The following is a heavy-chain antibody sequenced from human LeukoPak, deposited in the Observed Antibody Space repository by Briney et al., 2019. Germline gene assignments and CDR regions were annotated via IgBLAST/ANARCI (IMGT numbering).Heavy chain of an antibody. CDR3: ARRQPIQLWFAASYYMHV. V-gene: IGHV4-34*01. CDR2: INHSGST. Sequence: SETLSLTCAVYGGSFSGYYWSWIRQPPGKGLEWIGEINHSGSTNYNPSLKSRVTISVDTSKNQFSLKLSSVTAADTAVYYCARRQPIQLWFAASYYMHVWGKGTTVTISS. CDR1: GGSFSGYY. J-gene: IGHJ6*03. D-gene: IGHD5-18*01.